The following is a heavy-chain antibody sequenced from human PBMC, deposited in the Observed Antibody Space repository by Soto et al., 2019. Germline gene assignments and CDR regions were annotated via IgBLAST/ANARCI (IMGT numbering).Heavy chain of an antibody. Sequence: QVQLQQWGAGLLKPSETLSLTCAVYGGSFSGYYWSWIRQPPGKGLEWIGEIHHSGSTNYNPSLKRRVTISVDTSKNQFSLKPSSVTAADTAVYYCARAHSSGWYHRYWGQGTLVTVSS. CDR2: IHHSGST. J-gene: IGHJ4*02. CDR1: GGSFSGYY. D-gene: IGHD6-19*01. V-gene: IGHV4-34*01. CDR3: ARAHSSGWYHRY.